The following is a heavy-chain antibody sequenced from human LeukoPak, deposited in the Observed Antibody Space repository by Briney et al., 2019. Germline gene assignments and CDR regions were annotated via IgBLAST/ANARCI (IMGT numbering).Heavy chain of an antibody. CDR3: ARVGRRSIALDY. D-gene: IGHD6-6*01. CDR2: IYYSGST. V-gene: IGHV4-59*11. CDR1: GGSISSHY. J-gene: IGHJ4*02. Sequence: SETLSLTCTVSGGSISSHYWSWIRQPPGKGLEWIGYIYYSGSTNYNPSLKSRVTISVDTSKNQLSLKLSSVTAADTAVYYCARVGRRSIALDYWGQGTPVTVSS.